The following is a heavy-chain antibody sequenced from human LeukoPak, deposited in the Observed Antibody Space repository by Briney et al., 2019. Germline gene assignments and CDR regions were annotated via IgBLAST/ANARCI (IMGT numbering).Heavy chain of an antibody. CDR2: IYYSGST. CDR1: GGSISSNSYY. J-gene: IGHJ4*02. V-gene: IGHV4-39*07. Sequence: SETLSLTCTVSGGSISSNSYYWVWIRQPPGKGLEWIGSIYYSGSTSYNPSLTSRVTMSVDTSKNQFSLKLSSVTAADTAVYYCARLADPIVVVLGAFDYWGQGTLVTVSS. CDR3: ARLADPIVVVLGAFDY. D-gene: IGHD3-22*01.